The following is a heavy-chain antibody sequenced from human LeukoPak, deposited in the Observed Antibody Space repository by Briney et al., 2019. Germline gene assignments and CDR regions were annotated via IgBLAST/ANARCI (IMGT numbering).Heavy chain of an antibody. CDR3: ARENTGPGGAENWFDP. V-gene: IGHV4-59*01. D-gene: IGHD5-18*01. Sequence: SETLSLTCTVSGGSISSYYWSWIRQPPGKGLEWTGYIYYSGSTNYNPSLKSRVTISVDTSKNQFSLKLSSVTAADTAVYYCARENTGPGGAENWFDPWGQGTLVTVSS. CDR2: IYYSGST. CDR1: GGSISSYY. J-gene: IGHJ5*02.